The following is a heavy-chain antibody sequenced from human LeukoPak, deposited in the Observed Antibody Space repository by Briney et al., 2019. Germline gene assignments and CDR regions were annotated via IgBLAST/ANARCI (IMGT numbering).Heavy chain of an antibody. CDR1: GGSFSGYY. Sequence: SDTLSLTCAVYGGSFSGYYWSWIRQPPGKGLEWIGEINHSGSTNYYPSLKSRVTISVDTSKNQFSLKLSSVTAANTAVYYCARGRGMDVWGQGTTVTVSS. J-gene: IGHJ6*02. CDR3: ARGRGMDV. V-gene: IGHV4-34*01. CDR2: INHSGST.